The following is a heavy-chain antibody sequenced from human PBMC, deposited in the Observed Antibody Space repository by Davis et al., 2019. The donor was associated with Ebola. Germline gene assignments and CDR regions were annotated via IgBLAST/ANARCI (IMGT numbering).Heavy chain of an antibody. D-gene: IGHD6-6*01. CDR1: GYTFTGYY. J-gene: IGHJ4*02. Sequence: SVKVSCKASGYTFTGYYMHWVRQAPGQGLEWMGGIIPIFGTANYAQKFQGRVTITADESTSTAYMELSSLRSEDTAVYYCARQGEYSSSSSDYWGQGTLVTVSS. V-gene: IGHV1-69*13. CDR2: IIPIFGTA. CDR3: ARQGEYSSSSSDY.